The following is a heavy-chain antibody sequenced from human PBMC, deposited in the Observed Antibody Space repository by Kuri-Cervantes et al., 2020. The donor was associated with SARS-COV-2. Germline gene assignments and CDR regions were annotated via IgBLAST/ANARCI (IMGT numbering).Heavy chain of an antibody. CDR2: ISAYNGNT. D-gene: IGHD3-3*01. V-gene: IGHV1-18*01. CDR1: GYTFTSYG. Sequence: ASVKVSCKASGYTFTSYGISRVRQAPGQGLEWMGWISAYNGNTNYAQKLQGRVTMTRDTSISTAYMEMSRLRSDDTAVYYCARASNDFWSGNYFDYWGQGPLVTVSS. CDR3: ARASNDFWSGNYFDY. J-gene: IGHJ4*02.